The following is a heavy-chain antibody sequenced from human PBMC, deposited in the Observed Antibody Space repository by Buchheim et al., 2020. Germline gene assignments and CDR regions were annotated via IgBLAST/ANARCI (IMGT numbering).Heavy chain of an antibody. Sequence: EVQLLESGGGLLQPGGSLRLSCAASGFTFSSYSMTWVRQAPGKGLEWVSAINPGGGGTSSADSLKGRFTISRDNSKNTLSLQMNSLRAEDTAVYYCAKEGGIVGAGDYWGQGTL. J-gene: IGHJ4*02. CDR1: GFTFSSYS. CDR3: AKEGGIVGAGDY. CDR2: INPGGGGT. D-gene: IGHD1-26*01. V-gene: IGHV3-23*01.